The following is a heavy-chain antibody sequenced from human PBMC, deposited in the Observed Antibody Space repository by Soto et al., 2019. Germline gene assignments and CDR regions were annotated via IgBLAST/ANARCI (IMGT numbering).Heavy chain of an antibody. CDR2: IYYSGST. CDR1: GGSISSGSYH. Sequence: QVQLQESGPGLVKPSQTLSLTCTVSGGSISSGSYHWSWIRQHPGKGLEWIGYIYYSGSTYYNPSLKSRVTISVDTSKTQFSLKLTSVTAADTAVYYCARVVSSSWSPFDYWGQGTLVTVSS. V-gene: IGHV4-31*03. D-gene: IGHD6-13*01. J-gene: IGHJ4*02. CDR3: ARVVSSSWSPFDY.